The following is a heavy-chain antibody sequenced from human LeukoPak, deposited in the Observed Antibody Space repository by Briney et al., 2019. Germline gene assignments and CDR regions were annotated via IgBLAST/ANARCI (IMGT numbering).Heavy chain of an antibody. V-gene: IGHV1-46*01. CDR2: INPSGGST. J-gene: IGHJ4*02. Sequence: ASVKVSCKASGYTFTSYYMHWVRQAPGQGLEWMGIINPSGGSTSYAQKFQGRVTVTRDMSTSTVYMELSSLRSEDTAVYYCAREGSSEYYFDYWGQGTLVTVSS. D-gene: IGHD6-6*01. CDR1: GYTFTSYY. CDR3: AREGSSEYYFDY.